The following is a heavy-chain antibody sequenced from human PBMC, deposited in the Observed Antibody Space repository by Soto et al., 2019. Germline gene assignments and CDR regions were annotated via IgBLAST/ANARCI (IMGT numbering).Heavy chain of an antibody. D-gene: IGHD2-15*01. J-gene: IGHJ6*02. V-gene: IGHV3-11*06. Sequence: TGGSLRLSCAASGFTFSDYYMSWIRQAPGKGLEWVSYISSSSSYTNYADSVKGRFTISRDNAKNSLYLQMNSLRAEDTAVYYCARGGGPDYYYGMDVWGQGTTVTVSS. CDR3: ARGGGPDYYYGMDV. CDR2: ISSSSSYT. CDR1: GFTFSDYY.